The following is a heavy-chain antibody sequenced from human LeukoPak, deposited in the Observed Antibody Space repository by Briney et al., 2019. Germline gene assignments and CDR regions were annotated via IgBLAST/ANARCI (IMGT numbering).Heavy chain of an antibody. V-gene: IGHV4-30-4*01. Sequence: SQTLSLTCTVSGGSISSGDYYWSWIRQPPGKSLEWIGYIYYSGSTYYNPSLKSRVTISVDTSKNQFSLKLSSVTAADTAVYYCASYYYDSSGYYLDSEYYFDYWGQGTLVTVSS. D-gene: IGHD3-22*01. CDR1: GGSISSGDYY. J-gene: IGHJ4*02. CDR3: ASYYYDSSGYYLDSEYYFDY. CDR2: IYYSGST.